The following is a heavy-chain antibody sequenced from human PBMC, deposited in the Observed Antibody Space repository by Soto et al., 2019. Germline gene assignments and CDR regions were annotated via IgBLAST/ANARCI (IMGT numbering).Heavy chain of an antibody. CDR3: AREEGSFYYYYGMDV. V-gene: IGHV1-3*01. Sequence: GASVKVSCKASGYTFTSYAMHCVRQAPGQRLEWMGWINAGNGNTKYSQKFQGRVTITRDTSASTAYMELSSLRSEDTAVYYCAREEGSFYYYYGMDVWGQGTTVTVS. CDR1: GYTFTSYA. CDR2: INAGNGNT. J-gene: IGHJ6*02. D-gene: IGHD3-10*01.